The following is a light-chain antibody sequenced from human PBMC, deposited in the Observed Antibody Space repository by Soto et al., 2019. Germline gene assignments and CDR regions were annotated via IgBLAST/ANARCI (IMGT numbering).Light chain of an antibody. Sequence: QSALTQPASVSGSPGQSITISCTGTSSDVGGYNYVSWYQQHPGKAPKLMIYDVSNRPSGVSNRFSGSKSSNTASLTISGLQADDEADYYCSSYTTSSTLVVFGGGTKLTVL. CDR1: SSDVGGYNY. CDR2: DVS. V-gene: IGLV2-14*01. J-gene: IGLJ2*01. CDR3: SSYTTSSTLVV.